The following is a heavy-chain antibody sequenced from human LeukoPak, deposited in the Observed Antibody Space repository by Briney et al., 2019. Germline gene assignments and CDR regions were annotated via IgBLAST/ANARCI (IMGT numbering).Heavy chain of an antibody. CDR1: GYTFTSYY. CDR2: INPSGGST. D-gene: IGHD4-17*01. J-gene: IGHJ4*02. CDR3: ARTLTVTTHGHGGDY. Sequence: ASVKVSCKASGYTFTSYYTHWVRQAPGQGLEWMGIINPSGGSTSYAQKFQGRVTMTRDTSTSTVYMELSSLRSEDTAVYYCARTLTVTTHGHGGDYWGQGTLVTVSS. V-gene: IGHV1-46*01.